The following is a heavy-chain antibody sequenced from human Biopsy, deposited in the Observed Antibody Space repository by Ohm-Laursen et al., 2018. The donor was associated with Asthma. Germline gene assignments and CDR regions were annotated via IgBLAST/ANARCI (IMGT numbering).Heavy chain of an antibody. D-gene: IGHD2-2*01. J-gene: IGHJ4*02. CDR2: INSVFGTT. CDR1: GGTFNTYV. CDR3: ARKAGSCISRTCYSLDF. V-gene: IGHV1-69*13. Sequence: ASVKVSCKSLGGTFNTYVIGWVRQAPGQGLEWMGGINSVFGTTNYPQKFQDRVTITADDSTSTVYMELSSLRSEDTAVYYCARKAGSCISRTCYSLDFWGQGTLVTVSS.